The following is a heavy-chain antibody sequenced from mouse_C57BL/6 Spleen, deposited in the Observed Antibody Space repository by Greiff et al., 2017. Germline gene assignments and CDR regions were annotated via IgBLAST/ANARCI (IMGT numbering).Heavy chain of an antibody. CDR3: ARTGYYGSRGGNYYAMDD. V-gene: IGHV14-3*01. J-gene: IGHJ4*01. CDR2: IDPANGNT. CDR1: GFNIKNTY. Sequence: EVQLQQSVAELVRPGASVKLSCTASGFNIKNTYMHWVKQRPEQGLEWIGRIDPANGNTKYAPKFQGKATITADTSSNTAYLQLSSLTSEDTAIYYCARTGYYGSRGGNYYAMDDWGQGTSVTVSS. D-gene: IGHD1-1*01.